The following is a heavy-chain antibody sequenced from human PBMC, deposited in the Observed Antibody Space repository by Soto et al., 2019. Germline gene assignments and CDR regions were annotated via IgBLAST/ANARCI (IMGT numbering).Heavy chain of an antibody. CDR2: IYYSGST. V-gene: IGHV4-31*03. CDR3: ARDSNYDILTGYYRNFDY. CDR1: GGSISSGCYY. Sequence: PSETLSLTCTVSGGSISSGCYYWSWIRQHPGKGLEWIGYIYYSGSTYYNPSLKSRVTISVDTSKNQFSLKLSSVTAADTAVYYCARDSNYDILTGYYRNFDYWGQGTLVTVSS. D-gene: IGHD3-9*01. J-gene: IGHJ4*02.